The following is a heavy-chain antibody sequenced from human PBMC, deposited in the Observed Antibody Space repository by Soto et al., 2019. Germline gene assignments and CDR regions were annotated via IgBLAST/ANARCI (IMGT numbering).Heavy chain of an antibody. J-gene: IGHJ4*02. CDR2: VYYTGST. V-gene: IGHV4-59*01. CDR3: ARSVEAPGAHIDY. D-gene: IGHD2-8*02. Sequence: PSETLSLTCSVSGGSISGSYWSWIRQSPGKGLEWLGYVYYTGSTNYSPSLRSRVSISVDTSKNEFSLRLSSVTAADTAVYFCARSVEAPGAHIDYWGQGTQVTVSS. CDR1: GGSISGSY.